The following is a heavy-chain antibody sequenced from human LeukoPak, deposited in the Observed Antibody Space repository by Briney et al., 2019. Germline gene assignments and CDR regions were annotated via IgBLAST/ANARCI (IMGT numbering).Heavy chain of an antibody. CDR3: ARGTGTLDY. J-gene: IGHJ4*02. CDR2: INWNGDTR. D-gene: IGHD1-7*01. Sequence: GGSLRLSCAASGFTFDDYGMTWVRQAPGKGLEWVSGINWNGDTRGYADSVKGRFTISRDNAKNSLYLQKNSLRAEDTALYYCARGTGTLDYWGQGTLVTVSS. CDR1: GFTFDDYG. V-gene: IGHV3-20*04.